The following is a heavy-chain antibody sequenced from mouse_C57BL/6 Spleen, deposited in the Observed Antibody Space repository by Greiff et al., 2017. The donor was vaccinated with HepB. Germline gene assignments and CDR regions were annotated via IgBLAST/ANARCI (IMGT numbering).Heavy chain of an antibody. Sequence: VKLMESGPGLVQPSQRLSITCTVSGFSLTSYGVHWVRQSPGKGLEWLGVIWSGGSTDYNAAFISRLSISKDNSKSQVFFKMNSLQADDTAIYYCARNSPGEVVGIDYWGQGTTLTVSS. J-gene: IGHJ2*01. CDR1: GFSLTSYG. V-gene: IGHV2-2*01. D-gene: IGHD3-1*01. CDR2: IWSGGST. CDR3: ARNSPGEVVGIDY.